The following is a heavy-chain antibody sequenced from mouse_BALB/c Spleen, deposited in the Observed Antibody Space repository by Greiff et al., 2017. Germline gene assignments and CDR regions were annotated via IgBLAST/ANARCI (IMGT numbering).Heavy chain of an antibody. CDR2: ISSGGSYT. Sequence: EVKLMESGGDLVKPGGSLKLSCAASGFTFSSYGMSWVRQTPDKRLEWVATISSGGSYTYYPDSVKGRFTISRDNAKNTLYLQMSSLKSEDTAMYYCASPWGYGNLFAYWGQGTLVTVSA. CDR1: GFTFSSYG. D-gene: IGHD2-1*01. J-gene: IGHJ3*01. CDR3: ASPWGYGNLFAY. V-gene: IGHV5-6*01.